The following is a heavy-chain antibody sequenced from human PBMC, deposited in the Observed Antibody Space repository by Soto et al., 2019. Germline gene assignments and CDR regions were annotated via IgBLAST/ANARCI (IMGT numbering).Heavy chain of an antibody. CDR2: VSYDGINT. D-gene: IGHD3-22*01. Sequence: VGSLRLSCVASGFRFDTYAIHWVRQAPVKVLQWVALVSYDGINTYYADSVKGRFTISRDNSKNTLYLQMNSLRPEDTGVYYCARVAPGNNLYYFSGLDVWGQGTSVTVSS. J-gene: IGHJ6*02. CDR1: GFRFDTYA. CDR3: ARVAPGNNLYYFSGLDV. V-gene: IGHV3-30-3*01.